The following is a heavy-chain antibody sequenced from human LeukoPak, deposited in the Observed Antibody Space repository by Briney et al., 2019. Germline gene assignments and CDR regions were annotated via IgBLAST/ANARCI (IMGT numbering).Heavy chain of an antibody. D-gene: IGHD3-22*01. V-gene: IGHV3-23*01. CDR2: ISGSGGST. J-gene: IGHJ4*02. CDR3: AKDALADYYDSSGPADY. CDR1: GFTFSSYA. Sequence: GGSLRLSCAASGFTFSSYAMSWVRQAPRKGLEWVSAISGSGGSTYYADSVKGRFTISRDNSKNTLYLQMNSLRAEDTAVYYCAKDALADYYDSSGPADYWGQGTLVTVSS.